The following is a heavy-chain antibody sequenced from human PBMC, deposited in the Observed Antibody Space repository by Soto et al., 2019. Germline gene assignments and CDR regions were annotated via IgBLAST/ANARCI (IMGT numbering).Heavy chain of an antibody. CDR1: GGSISSGGYY. CDR3: ARVSYFDWSYAFDI. CDR2: IYYSGST. Sequence: QVHLQESGPGLVKPSQTLSLTCTVSGGSISSGGYYWSWIRQHPGKGLEWIGYIYYSGSTYYNPSLKSRVTISVDTSKNQFSLKLSSVTAADTAVYYCARVSYFDWSYAFDIWGQGTMVTVSS. J-gene: IGHJ3*02. D-gene: IGHD3-9*01. V-gene: IGHV4-31*03.